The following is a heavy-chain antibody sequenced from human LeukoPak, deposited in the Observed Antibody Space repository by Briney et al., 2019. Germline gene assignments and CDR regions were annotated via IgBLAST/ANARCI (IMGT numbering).Heavy chain of an antibody. D-gene: IGHD5-18*01. Sequence: GGSLRLSCAASGFAFSDYSMNWVRQARGKGLEWVSYISSSDNTIHYADSVKGRFTISRDNAKNSLYLEMNSLRDEDTAVYYCARVHRGYSYGRLDDWGQGTLVTVSS. V-gene: IGHV3-48*02. CDR3: ARVHRGYSYGRLDD. CDR2: ISSSDNTI. J-gene: IGHJ4*02. CDR1: GFAFSDYS.